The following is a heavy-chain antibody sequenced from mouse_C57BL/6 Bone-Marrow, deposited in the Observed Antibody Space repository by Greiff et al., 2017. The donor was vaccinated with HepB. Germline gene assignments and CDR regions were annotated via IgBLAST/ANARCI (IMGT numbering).Heavy chain of an antibody. J-gene: IGHJ3*01. D-gene: IGHD3-2*02. Sequence: EVQGVESGGGLVKPGGSLKLSCAASGFTFSDYGMHWVRQAPEKGLEWVAYISSGSSTIYYADTVKGRFTISRDNAKNTLFLQMTSLRSEDTAMYYCARGNQTDSSCPGFAYWGQGTLVTFSA. CDR1: GFTFSDYG. V-gene: IGHV5-17*01. CDR3: ARGNQTDSSCPGFAY. CDR2: ISSGSSTI.